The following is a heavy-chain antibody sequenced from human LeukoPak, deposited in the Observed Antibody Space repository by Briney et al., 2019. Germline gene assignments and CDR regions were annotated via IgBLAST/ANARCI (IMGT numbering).Heavy chain of an antibody. D-gene: IGHD4-17*01. Sequence: GASVKVSCKASGYTFTGYYMHWVRQAPGQGLERMGRINPNSGGTNYAQKFQGRVTMTRDTSISTAYMELSRLRSDDTAVYYCAREIYGDYYFDYWGQGTLVTVSS. CDR2: INPNSGGT. CDR3: AREIYGDYYFDY. J-gene: IGHJ4*02. V-gene: IGHV1-2*06. CDR1: GYTFTGYY.